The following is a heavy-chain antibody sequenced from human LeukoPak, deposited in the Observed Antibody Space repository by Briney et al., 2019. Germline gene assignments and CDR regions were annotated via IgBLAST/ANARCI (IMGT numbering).Heavy chain of an antibody. CDR3: ATILSNTSPFEY. CDR2: IKQDGSEK. J-gene: IGHJ4*02. V-gene: IGHV3-7*01. Sequence: GGSLRLSCAASGFTFSSYWMSWVRQAPGKGLEWVANIKQDGSEKYYVDSVKGQFTISRDNAKNSLYLQMNSLKAEDTAVYYCATILSNTSPFEYWGQGTLVTVSS. D-gene: IGHD4-11*01. CDR1: GFTFSSYW.